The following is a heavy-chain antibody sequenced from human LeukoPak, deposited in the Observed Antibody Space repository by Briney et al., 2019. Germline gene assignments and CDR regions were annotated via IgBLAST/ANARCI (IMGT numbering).Heavy chain of an antibody. CDR3: ARTSGSYFYYYGMDV. V-gene: IGHV4-61*01. CDR1: GGSVSSGSYY. D-gene: IGHD1-26*01. Sequence: KSSETLSLTCTVSGGSVSSGSYYWSWIRQPPGKGLEWIGYIYYSGSTNYNPSLKSRVTISVDTSKNQFPLKLSSVTAADTAVYYCARTSGSYFYYYGMDVWGQGTTVTVSS. J-gene: IGHJ6*02. CDR2: IYYSGST.